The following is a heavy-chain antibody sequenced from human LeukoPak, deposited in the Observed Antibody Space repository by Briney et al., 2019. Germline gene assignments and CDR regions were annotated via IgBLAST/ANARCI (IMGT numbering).Heavy chain of an antibody. CDR3: AREEAAGRSVYFDS. D-gene: IGHD6-13*01. Sequence: GGSLRLSCAASGFTFSNFAMSWVRQAPGKGLEWVAVISGSGGRTYYADSVKGRFTISRDNSKNTLFLQMNSLRVEDTAVYYCAREEAAGRSVYFDSWGQGALVTVSS. CDR2: ISGSGGRT. CDR1: GFTFSNFA. J-gene: IGHJ4*02. V-gene: IGHV3-23*01.